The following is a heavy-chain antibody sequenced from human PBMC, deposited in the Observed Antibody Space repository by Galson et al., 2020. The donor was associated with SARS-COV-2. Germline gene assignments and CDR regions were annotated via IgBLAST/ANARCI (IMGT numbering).Heavy chain of an antibody. V-gene: IGHV3-64*02. Sequence: TGGSLRLSCVVSGITFSTSVMHWVRQAPGKGLEYVSAISGNGDNKHYADSVKDRFTISRDNSKNTVYLQMGSVRVEDMAVYYCAREGYSSGRAGIFDIWGQGTMVTVSS. J-gene: IGHJ3*02. D-gene: IGHD6-19*01. CDR3: AREGYSSGRAGIFDI. CDR1: GITFSTSV. CDR2: ISGNGDNK.